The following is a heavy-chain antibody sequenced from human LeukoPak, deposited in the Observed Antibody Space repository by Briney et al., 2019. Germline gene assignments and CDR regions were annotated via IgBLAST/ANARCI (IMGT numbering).Heavy chain of an antibody. CDR1: GFTFSSYS. J-gene: IGHJ3*02. CDR3: AREDQWLVKGSAFDI. D-gene: IGHD6-19*01. CDR2: ISSNSSYI. V-gene: IGHV3-21*01. Sequence: GGSLRLSCAASGFTFSSYSMNWVRQAPGKGLEWVSSISSNSSYIYYADSVKGRFTISRDNAKNSLYLQMNSLRAEDTAVYYCAREDQWLVKGSAFDIWGQGTMVTVSS.